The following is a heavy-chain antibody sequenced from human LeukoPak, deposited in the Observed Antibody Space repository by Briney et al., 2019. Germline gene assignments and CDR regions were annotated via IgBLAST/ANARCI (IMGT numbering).Heavy chain of an antibody. V-gene: IGHV7-4-1*02. J-gene: IGHJ4*02. CDR2: IDTNTGNP. CDR3: ARLEGYYDSSGYYAYFDY. D-gene: IGHD3-22*01. CDR1: GYTFTSYA. Sequence: ASVKVSCKASGYTFTSYAINWVRQAPGQGLEWMGWIDTNTGNPTYAQGFTGRFVFSLDTSVSTAFLQISSLKAEDTAVYYCARLEGYYDSSGYYAYFDYWGQGTLVTVSS.